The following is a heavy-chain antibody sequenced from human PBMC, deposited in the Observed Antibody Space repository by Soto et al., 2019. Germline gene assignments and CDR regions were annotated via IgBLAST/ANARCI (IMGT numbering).Heavy chain of an antibody. Sequence: EVHLVESGGGLVQPGGSLRLSCAASGFTFSSFWMHWVRHAPGKGLMWVSRINTDGTSTYYADSVKGRFTISRDNAKNTLYLQMNSLRDEDTAVFYCAREPFGGNPFDYWGQGTLVTVSS. CDR2: INTDGTST. CDR1: GFTFSSFW. D-gene: IGHD2-15*01. J-gene: IGHJ4*02. V-gene: IGHV3-74*01. CDR3: AREPFGGNPFDY.